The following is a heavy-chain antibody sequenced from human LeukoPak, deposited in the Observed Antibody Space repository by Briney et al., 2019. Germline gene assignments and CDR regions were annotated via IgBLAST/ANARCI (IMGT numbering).Heavy chain of an antibody. CDR3: ARLGYSYGRDFDY. V-gene: IGHV4-39*07. CDR2: IYYSGNT. CDR1: GGSISNYY. J-gene: IGHJ4*02. D-gene: IGHD5-18*01. Sequence: PSETLSLTCTVSGGSISNYYWGWIRQAPGKGLEWIGSIYYSGNTYYNSSLKSRVTISLDTSKNQFSLNLFSVTAADTAVYYCARLGYSYGRDFDYWGQGTLVTVSS.